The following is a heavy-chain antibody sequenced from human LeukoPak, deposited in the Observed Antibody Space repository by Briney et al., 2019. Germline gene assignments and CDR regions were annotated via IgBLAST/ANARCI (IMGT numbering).Heavy chain of an antibody. D-gene: IGHD3-22*01. J-gene: IGHJ4*02. CDR3: VRDDDRPDNGLDY. CDR2: IKYDGSTS. Sequence: GGSLRLSCEASGFTFTTYWIHWVRQGPGKGLVWASRIKYDGSTSNYADSVKGRFTISRDNAKNTVYLQMNSLRVEDTAVYYCVRDDDRPDNGLDYWGQGTLVTVSS. CDR1: GFTFTTYW. V-gene: IGHV3-74*01.